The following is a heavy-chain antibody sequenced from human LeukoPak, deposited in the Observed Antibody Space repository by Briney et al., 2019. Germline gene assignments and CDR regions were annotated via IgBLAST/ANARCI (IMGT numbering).Heavy chain of an antibody. V-gene: IGHV3-7*01. Sequence: GGSLRLSCGASGFTFRTSWMNWVRQAPGKGLEWVASINPDGSEKYSVDSVKGRFTISRDNAKNSLYLQMNSLRAEDTAVYYCVELGITMIGGVWGKGTTVTISS. CDR3: VELGITMIGGV. D-gene: IGHD3-10*02. CDR2: INPDGSEK. CDR1: GFTFRTSW. J-gene: IGHJ6*04.